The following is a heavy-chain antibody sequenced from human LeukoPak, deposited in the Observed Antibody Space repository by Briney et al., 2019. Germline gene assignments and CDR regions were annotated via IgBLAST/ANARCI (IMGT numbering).Heavy chain of an antibody. CDR2: IYSGGST. CDR1: GFTVSSNY. Sequence: GGSLRLSCAASGFTVSSNYMSWVRQAPGKGLEWLSIIYSGGSTYYADSVKGRFTISRDNAKNTLYLQMNSLRAEDTAVYYCARDGYSFGHDFDYWGQGTLVTVSS. D-gene: IGHD5-18*01. J-gene: IGHJ4*02. V-gene: IGHV3-66*01. CDR3: ARDGYSFGHDFDY.